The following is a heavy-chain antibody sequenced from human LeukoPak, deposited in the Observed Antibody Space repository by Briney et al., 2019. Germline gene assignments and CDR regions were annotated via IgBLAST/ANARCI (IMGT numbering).Heavy chain of an antibody. D-gene: IGHD2-15*01. CDR3: ARVRMGLPLRIDY. V-gene: IGHV3-30*03. CDR2: ISYDGSNK. CDR1: GFTFSSYG. J-gene: IGHJ4*02. Sequence: GGSLRLSCAASGFTFSSYGMHWVRQAPGKGLEWVAVISYDGSNKYYADSVKGRFTISRDNSKNTLYLQMNSLRAEDTAVYYCARVRMGLPLRIDYWGQGTLVTVSS.